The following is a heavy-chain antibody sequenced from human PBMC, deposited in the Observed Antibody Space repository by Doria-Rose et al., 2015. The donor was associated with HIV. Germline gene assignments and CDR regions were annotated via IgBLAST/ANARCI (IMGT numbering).Heavy chain of an antibody. CDR2: INHSGST. Sequence: QVQLQQWDAGLVKPSETLSLTCAVFGGSFSGYYWGWIRQPPGKGLEWIGEINHSGSTNYNTSLKSRVTISLDTSKNLFSLKLSSVTAADTAVYYCARGLLRGGWNDMDYYYGMDVWGQGTTVTVSS. J-gene: IGHJ6*02. CDR3: ARGLLRGGWNDMDYYYGMDV. D-gene: IGHD1-1*01. CDR1: GGSFSGYY. V-gene: IGHV4-34*01.